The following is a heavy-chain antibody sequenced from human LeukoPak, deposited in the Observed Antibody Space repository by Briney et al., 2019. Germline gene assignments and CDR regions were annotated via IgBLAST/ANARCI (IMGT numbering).Heavy chain of an antibody. CDR1: GGSISSSSYY. Sequence: SETLSLTCTVSGGSISSSSYYWGWIRQPPGKGLEWIGSIYYSGSTFYNPSLKSRVTISVDTSKNQFSLKLSSVTAADTAVYYCASETGIAAAGDYWGQGTLVTVSS. CDR3: ASETGIAAAGDY. D-gene: IGHD6-13*01. V-gene: IGHV4-39*07. J-gene: IGHJ4*02. CDR2: IYYSGST.